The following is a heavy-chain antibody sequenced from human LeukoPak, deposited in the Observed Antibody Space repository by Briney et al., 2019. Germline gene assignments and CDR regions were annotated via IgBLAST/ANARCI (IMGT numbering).Heavy chain of an antibody. D-gene: IGHD5-12*01. CDR1: GFTFSRYA. V-gene: IGHV3-74*01. Sequence: GGSLRLSCAASGFTFSRYAMHWVRQAPGKGLVWVSRISSDGSSTSYADSVKGRFTISRDNAKNTLYLQMNSLRAEDTAVYYCARTAYSDYSLGFWGQGTLVTVSS. CDR3: ARTAYSDYSLGF. CDR2: ISSDGSST. J-gene: IGHJ4*02.